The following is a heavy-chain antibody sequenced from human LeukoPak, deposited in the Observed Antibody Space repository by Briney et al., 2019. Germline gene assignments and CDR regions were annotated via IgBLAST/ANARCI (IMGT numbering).Heavy chain of an antibody. CDR3: AKDYGSSSTNWFDP. J-gene: IGHJ5*02. CDR2: ISGGGGST. Sequence: GGSLRLSCAASGFTFSTYAMSWVRQAPGKGLEWVSAISGGGGSTYYADSVKGRFTISRDNSKNTLYLQMNSLRAEDTAIYYCAKDYGSSSTNWFDPWGQGALVTVSS. V-gene: IGHV3-23*01. D-gene: IGHD6-6*01. CDR1: GFTFSTYA.